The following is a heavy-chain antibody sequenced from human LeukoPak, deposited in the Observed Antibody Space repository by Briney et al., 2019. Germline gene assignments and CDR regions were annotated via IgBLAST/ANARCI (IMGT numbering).Heavy chain of an antibody. CDR2: INHSGST. V-gene: IGHV4-34*01. J-gene: IGHJ3*02. CDR1: GGSFSGYY. D-gene: IGHD3-10*01. Sequence: PSETLSLTCAVYGGSFSGYYWSWIRQPPGKGLEWIGEINHSGSTNYNPSLKSRVTISVDTSKNQFSLKLSSVTAADTAVYYCARFWWVRGISDALDIWGQGTMVTVSS. CDR3: ARFWWVRGISDALDI.